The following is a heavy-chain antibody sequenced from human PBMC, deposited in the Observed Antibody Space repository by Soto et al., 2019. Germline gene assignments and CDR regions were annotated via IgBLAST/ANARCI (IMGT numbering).Heavy chain of an antibody. CDR3: AHMFGQVSPCSWFDP. Sequence: QITLKESGPTLVKPTQTLTLTCTFSGFSRSSRGEAVGWIRQPPGKALEWLALIYWDDDKRYRPSLKTRLAITKDTSRNQVVLTLTNMDPVDTATYFCAHMFGQVSPCSWFDPCGQGTPVTVSS. J-gene: IGHJ5*02. D-gene: IGHD3-10*02. CDR2: IYWDDDK. CDR1: GFSRSSRGEA. V-gene: IGHV2-5*02.